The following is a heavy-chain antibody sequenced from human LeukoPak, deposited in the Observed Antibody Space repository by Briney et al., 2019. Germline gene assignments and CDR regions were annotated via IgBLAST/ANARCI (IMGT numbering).Heavy chain of an antibody. CDR2: INWNGGST. V-gene: IGHV3-20*04. D-gene: IGHD3-22*01. J-gene: IGHJ3*02. Sequence: PGGSLRLSCAASGFTFDNYGMSWVRQAPGKGLEWVSGINWNGGSTGYADSVKGRFTISRDNAKNSLYLQMNSLRAEDTALYYCARIDTHYYDSSGYYSAFDIWGQGTIVTVSS. CDR1: GFTFDNYG. CDR3: ARIDTHYYDSSGYYSAFDI.